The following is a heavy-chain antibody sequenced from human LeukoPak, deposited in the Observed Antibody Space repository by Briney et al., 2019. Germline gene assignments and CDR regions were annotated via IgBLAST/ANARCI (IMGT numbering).Heavy chain of an antibody. Sequence: PGGSLRLSCAASGFTFSSYAMNWVRQAPGKGLEWVSAISGSGGSTYYADSVKGRFTISRDNSKNTLYLQMNSLRAEDTAVYYCAKGLGYYYDSSGYGPNLLWGQGTLVTVSS. V-gene: IGHV3-23*01. J-gene: IGHJ4*02. CDR2: ISGSGGST. D-gene: IGHD3-22*01. CDR1: GFTFSSYA. CDR3: AKGLGYYYDSSGYGPNLL.